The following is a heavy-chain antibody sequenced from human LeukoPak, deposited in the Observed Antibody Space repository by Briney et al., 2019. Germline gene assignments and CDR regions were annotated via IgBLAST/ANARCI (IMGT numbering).Heavy chain of an antibody. D-gene: IGHD2/OR15-2a*01. CDR1: GFTFSSYW. V-gene: IGHV3-7*01. CDR3: ARGGIWSPHYFDY. CDR2: IKQDGSEK. J-gene: IGHJ4*02. Sequence: PGGSLRLSCAASGFTFSSYWMSWVRQAPGKGLEWVANIKQDGSEKYYVDSVKGRFTISRDNAKNSLYLQMNSLRAEDTAVYYCARGGIWSPHYFDYWGQGTLVTVSS.